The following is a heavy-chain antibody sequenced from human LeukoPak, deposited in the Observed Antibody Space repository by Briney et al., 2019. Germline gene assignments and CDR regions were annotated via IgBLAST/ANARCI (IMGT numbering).Heavy chain of an antibody. Sequence: GGSLRLSCAASGFTFSSYSINWVRQAPGKGLEWVSSISSSSSYIYYADSVKGRFTISRDNAKNSLYLQMNSLRAEDTAVYYCARYSSLVRQSGGVWGQGTTVTVSS. CDR3: ARYSSLVRQSGGV. J-gene: IGHJ6*02. CDR2: ISSSSSYI. D-gene: IGHD3-10*01. CDR1: GFTFSSYS. V-gene: IGHV3-21*01.